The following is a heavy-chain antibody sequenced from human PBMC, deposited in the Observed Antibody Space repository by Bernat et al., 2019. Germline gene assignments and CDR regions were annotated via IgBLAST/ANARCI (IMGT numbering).Heavy chain of an antibody. CDR3: ARDISARRLDY. V-gene: IGHV3-33*01. D-gene: IGHD6-6*01. Sequence: VQLVESGGGLVKPGESLRLSCAASGFTFRNHGMHWVRQAPGKGLEWVAVIWYDGSNQYYADSVMGRFTISRDNSKNTLYLQMNNLRDNDTAIYYCARDISARRLDYWGQGVLVTVSS. CDR2: IWYDGSNQ. J-gene: IGHJ4*02. CDR1: GFTFRNHG.